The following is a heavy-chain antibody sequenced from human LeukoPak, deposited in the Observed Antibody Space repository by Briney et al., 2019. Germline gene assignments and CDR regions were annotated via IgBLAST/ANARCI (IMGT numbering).Heavy chain of an antibody. D-gene: IGHD4-23*01. CDR1: GYTFTNYG. CDR2: ISVYNGNT. Sequence: ASVKVSCKASGYTFTNYGISWVRQAPGQGLEWMGWISVYNGNTNYAQKLQGRVTMTTDTSTSTAYMELRSLRSDDTAVYYCARAEGYGGELDSWGQGTLVTVSS. V-gene: IGHV1-18*01. CDR3: ARAEGYGGELDS. J-gene: IGHJ4*02.